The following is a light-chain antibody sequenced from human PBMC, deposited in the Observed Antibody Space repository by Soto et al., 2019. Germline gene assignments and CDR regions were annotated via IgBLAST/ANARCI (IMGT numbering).Light chain of an antibody. J-gene: IGKJ2*01. Sequence: EIQMTHSPSSLYASLGDRVTITCQASQDINDYSNWYQQKPGKAPRLLIYGASFLEVGVPSRFSGSGSGTQCQLPLISRQSGDVATYYCQQYDSLPYTFGQGTRLESK. V-gene: IGKV1-33*01. CDR2: GAS. CDR1: QDINDY. CDR3: QQYDSLPYT.